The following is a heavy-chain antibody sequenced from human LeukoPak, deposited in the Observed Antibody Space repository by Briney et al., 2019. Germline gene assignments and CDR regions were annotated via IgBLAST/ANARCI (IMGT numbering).Heavy chain of an antibody. CDR2: INPSGGST. J-gene: IGHJ3*02. V-gene: IGHV1-46*01. D-gene: IGHD6-6*01. Sequence: ASVKVSCKASGYTFTSYYMHWVRQAPGQGLEWMGIINPSGGSTSYAQKFQGRVTMTRDTSISTAYMELSRLRSDDTAVYYCARAASIADAFDIWGQGTMVTVSS. CDR3: ARAASIADAFDI. CDR1: GYTFTSYY.